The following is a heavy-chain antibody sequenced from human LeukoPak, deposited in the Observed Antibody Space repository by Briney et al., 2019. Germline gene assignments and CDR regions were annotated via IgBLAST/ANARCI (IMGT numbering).Heavy chain of an antibody. D-gene: IGHD6-19*01. CDR2: IDPDGREK. Sequence: PGGSLRLSCAASGFTFSASWMSWVRQAPGKGLEWVANIDPDGREKDYVDSVKGRFTISRDNTKKSLFLQMDSLRADDTAVYYCARDVGWGYFDYWGQGTLATVSS. CDR1: GFTFSASW. CDR3: ARDVGWGYFDY. V-gene: IGHV3-7*01. J-gene: IGHJ4*02.